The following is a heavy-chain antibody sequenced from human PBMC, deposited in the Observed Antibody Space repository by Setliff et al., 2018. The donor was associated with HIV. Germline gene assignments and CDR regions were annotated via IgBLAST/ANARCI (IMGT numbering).Heavy chain of an antibody. D-gene: IGHD5-18*01. CDR1: GGSISSGSYY. Sequence: SETLSLTCTVSGGSISSGSYYWSWIRQPAGKGLEWIGHIYTSGSTNYNPSLKSRVTISVDTSKNQFSLGLTSVTAADTAVYYCARERSRGYTDPPRFDYWGQGTLVTVS. V-gene: IGHV4-61*09. CDR3: ARERSRGYTDPPRFDY. J-gene: IGHJ4*02. CDR2: IYTSGST.